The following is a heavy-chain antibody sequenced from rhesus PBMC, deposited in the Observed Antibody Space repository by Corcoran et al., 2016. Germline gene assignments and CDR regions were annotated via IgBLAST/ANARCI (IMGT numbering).Heavy chain of an antibody. CDR3: ARIEYSNYSYYVDY. J-gene: IGHJ4*01. Sequence: QVQLQESGPGLVKPSETLSLTCAGSGGSIRSNYWCWFRQPPGKVMEWIGRIYGSGGSTDYNPSLKSRVTSATDTSKNQFSLKLSSVTAADTAVYYCARIEYSNYSYYVDYWGQGVLVTVSS. V-gene: IGHV4-160*01. D-gene: IGHD4-23*01. CDR2: IYGSGGST. CDR1: GGSIRSNY.